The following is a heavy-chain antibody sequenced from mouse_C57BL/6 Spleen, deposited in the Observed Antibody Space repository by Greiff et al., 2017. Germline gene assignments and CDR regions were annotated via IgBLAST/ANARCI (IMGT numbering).Heavy chain of an antibody. V-gene: IGHV1-69*01. J-gene: IGHJ2*01. CDR3: ARWGPFDS. CDR1: GYTFTSYW. CDR2: IDPSDSYT. Sequence: QVQLQQPGAELVMPGASVKLSCKASGYTFTSYWMHWVKQRPGQGLEWIGEIDPSDSYTNYNQKFKGKSTLTVDKSSSTAYMQLSSLTSEDSAVYYCARWGPFDSWGQGTTLTVSS.